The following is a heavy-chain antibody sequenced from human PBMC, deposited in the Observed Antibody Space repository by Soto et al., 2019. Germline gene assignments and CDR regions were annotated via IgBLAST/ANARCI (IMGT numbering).Heavy chain of an antibody. D-gene: IGHD1-26*01. CDR2: IRSSGSTI. J-gene: IGHJ4*02. CDR1: GFTFSSYE. CDR3: ARDISGSYFDY. Sequence: EVQLVESGGGLVQPGGSLRLSCAASGFTFSSYEMNWVRQAPGKGLEWVSYIRSSGSTIYYADSVKGRFAISRDNAKNSLYLQMNSLRAEDTAVYYCARDISGSYFDYWGQGTLVTVSS. V-gene: IGHV3-48*03.